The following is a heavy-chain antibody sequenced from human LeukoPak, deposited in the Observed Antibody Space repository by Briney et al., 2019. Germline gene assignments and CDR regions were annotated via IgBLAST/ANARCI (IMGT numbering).Heavy chain of an antibody. CDR1: GFTFSSYP. V-gene: IGHV3-23*01. CDR3: AKEGEYYYYDSSGYYLDY. D-gene: IGHD3-22*01. J-gene: IGHJ4*02. Sequence: SGGSLRLSCAASGFTFSSYPMNWVRQSPERGLEWVSAISGTGGSTSYADSLKGRFTISRDNSKNTLYLQMNSLRAEDTAVYYCAKEGEYYYYDSSGYYLDYWGQGTLVTVSS. CDR2: ISGTGGST.